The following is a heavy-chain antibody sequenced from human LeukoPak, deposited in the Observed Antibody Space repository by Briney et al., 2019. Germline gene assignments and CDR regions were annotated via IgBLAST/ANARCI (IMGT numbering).Heavy chain of an antibody. CDR1: GFTFNSFA. J-gene: IGHJ4*02. D-gene: IGHD3-16*02. V-gene: IGHV3-23*01. CDR3: AKSLGVGGYTRYKGFDQ. CDR2: ISGSDGSS. Sequence: PGGSLRLSCAASGFTFNSFAMNWVRQAPGKGLEWVSGISGSDGSSHYADFVKGRFTISRDNSKNTLHLQMSSLRAEDTAVYYCAKSLGVGGYTRYKGFDQWGQGTPVTVSS.